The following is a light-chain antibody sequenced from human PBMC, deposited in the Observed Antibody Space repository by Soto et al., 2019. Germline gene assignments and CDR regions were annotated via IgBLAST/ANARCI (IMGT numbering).Light chain of an antibody. Sequence: EIVLTQSPVTLSLSPGERATLSCRASQSVSNNYLAWYQQKPGQAPRLLIYGASTRATGIPARFSGSGSGTEFTLTISSLQTDDFAVYYCQQYGSSGTFGQGTKVDIK. CDR2: GAS. CDR1: QSVSNNY. J-gene: IGKJ1*01. CDR3: QQYGSSGT. V-gene: IGKV3-20*01.